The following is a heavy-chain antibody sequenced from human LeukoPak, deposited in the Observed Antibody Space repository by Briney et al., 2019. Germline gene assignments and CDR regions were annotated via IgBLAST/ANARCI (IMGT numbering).Heavy chain of an antibody. Sequence: ASVEVSCKASGYTFTSYAMHWVGQAPGQRLEWMGWINAGNGNTKYSQKFQGRVTITRDTSASTAYMELSSLRSEDTAVYYCARDSRVVVRERENAFDIWGQGTMVTVSS. V-gene: IGHV1-3*01. J-gene: IGHJ3*02. CDR3: ARDSRVVVRERENAFDI. CDR2: INAGNGNT. CDR1: GYTFTSYA. D-gene: IGHD3-22*01.